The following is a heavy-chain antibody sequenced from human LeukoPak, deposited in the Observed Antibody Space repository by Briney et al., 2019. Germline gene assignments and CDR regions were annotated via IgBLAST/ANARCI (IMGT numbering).Heavy chain of an antibody. D-gene: IGHD5-18*01. CDR2: INPNSGGA. Sequence: ASXKVSCKASGYTFTSYYMHWVRQAPGQGLEWMGRINPNSGGANYAQKFQGRVTMTRDTSISTAYMELSRLRSDDTAVYYCARRGYSYGYGMSLWGQGTLVTVSS. CDR3: ARRGYSYGYGMSL. CDR1: GYTFTSYY. J-gene: IGHJ4*02. V-gene: IGHV1-2*06.